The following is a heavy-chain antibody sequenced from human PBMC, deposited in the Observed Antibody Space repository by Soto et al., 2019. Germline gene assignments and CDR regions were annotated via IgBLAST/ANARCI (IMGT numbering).Heavy chain of an antibody. J-gene: IGHJ3*02. CDR1: GFTFSYYW. Sequence: EVQLVESGGGLVQPGESLRLSCAASGFTFSYYWMHWVRQAPGKGLVWVSRIHSDGSSTTYADSVKGRFTISRDNARNTAYLQMNSLRVEDTAVYYCARGDRGAVDIWGQGTVVTVSS. V-gene: IGHV3-74*01. CDR3: ARGDRGAVDI. D-gene: IGHD1-26*01. CDR2: IHSDGSST.